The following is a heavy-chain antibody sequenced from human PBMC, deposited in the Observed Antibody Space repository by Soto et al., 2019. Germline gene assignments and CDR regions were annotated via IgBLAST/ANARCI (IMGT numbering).Heavy chain of an antibody. CDR3: ARGFTALAPKFDY. CDR2: IYYSGST. Sequence: SETLSLTCTVSGDSISSGDYYWSWIRRHPGKGLEWIGYIYYSGSTYYNPSLKSRVIISVDTSKNQFSLILRSATAADTAVYYCARGFTALAPKFDYWGQGTLVTVSS. J-gene: IGHJ4*02. CDR1: GDSISSGDYY. D-gene: IGHD5-18*01. V-gene: IGHV4-31*03.